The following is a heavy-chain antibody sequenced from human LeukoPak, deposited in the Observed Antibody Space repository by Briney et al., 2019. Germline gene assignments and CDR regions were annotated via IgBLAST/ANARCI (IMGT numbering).Heavy chain of an antibody. V-gene: IGHV4-59*08. CDR1: SGSISGYY. CDR3: ARHSFAYYDSSGYSYSFED. J-gene: IGHJ4*02. CDR2: IHYSGDT. D-gene: IGHD3-22*01. Sequence: SETLSLTCTVSSGSISGYYWSWIRQPPGKGLEWIGYIHYSGDTNYNPSLKSRVTISVDTSKSQFSLKLSSVTAAETAVYYCARHSFAYYDSSGYSYSFEDWGQGTLVTVSS.